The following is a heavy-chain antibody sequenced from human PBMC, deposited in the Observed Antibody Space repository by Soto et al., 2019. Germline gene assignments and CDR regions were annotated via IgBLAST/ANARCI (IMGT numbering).Heavy chain of an antibody. V-gene: IGHV4-59*01. J-gene: IGHJ3*01. Sequence: QVQLQESGPGLVEPSETLSLTCTVSGGSLPNYFWTWIRQSPGKGLEWIAYIRYSGKTGYNPSLKSRFTISLDTPKNQFSLKLTSVTAADTAIYYCARFQYTVVTPFDLWGQGTMVIVSS. CDR2: IRYSGKT. CDR3: ARFQYTVVTPFDL. CDR1: GGSLPNYF. D-gene: IGHD2-21*02.